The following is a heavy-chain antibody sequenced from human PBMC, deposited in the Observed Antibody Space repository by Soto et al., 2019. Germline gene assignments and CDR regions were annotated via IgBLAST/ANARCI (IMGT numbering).Heavy chain of an antibody. CDR2: INPNSGGT. D-gene: IGHD5-18*01. CDR1: GYTFTGYY. CDR3: ARVMAVDTAMVGGRGFDY. V-gene: IGHV1-2*02. J-gene: IGHJ4*02. Sequence: QVQLVQSGAEVKKPGASVKVSCKASGYTFTGYYMHWVRQAPGQGLEWMGWINPNSGGTNYAQKVQGRVTMTRDTSISTAYMELSRLRSDDTAVYYCARVMAVDTAMVGGRGFDYWGQGTLVTVSS.